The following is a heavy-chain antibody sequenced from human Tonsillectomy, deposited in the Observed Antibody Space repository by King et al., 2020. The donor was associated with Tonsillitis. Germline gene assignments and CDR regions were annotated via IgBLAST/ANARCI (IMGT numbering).Heavy chain of an antibody. D-gene: IGHD3-3*01. J-gene: IGHJ4*02. CDR3: AGGDPLPPIFGAGMFDY. CDR1: GGSISSGGYY. CDR2: IYYSGST. Sequence: VQLQESGPGLVKPSQTLSLTCTVSGGSISSGGYYWSWIRQHPGKGLEWIGYIYYSGSTYYNPSLKSRVTISVDTSKNQFSLKLSSLTAADTAVYYCAGGDPLPPIFGAGMFDYWGQGTLVTVSS. V-gene: IGHV4-31*03.